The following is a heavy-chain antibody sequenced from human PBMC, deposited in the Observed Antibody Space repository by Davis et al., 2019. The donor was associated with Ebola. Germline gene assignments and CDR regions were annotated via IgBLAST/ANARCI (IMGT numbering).Heavy chain of an antibody. V-gene: IGHV3-30-3*01. Sequence: GESPKISCAASGFTFSSYAMHWVRQAPGKGLEWVAVISYDGSNKYYADSVKGRFTISRDNSKNTLYLQMNSLRAEDTAVYYCASAETDLGYQLLSLDYWGQGTLVTVSS. CDR2: ISYDGSNK. CDR1: GFTFSSYA. CDR3: ASAETDLGYQLLSLDY. J-gene: IGHJ4*02. D-gene: IGHD2-2*01.